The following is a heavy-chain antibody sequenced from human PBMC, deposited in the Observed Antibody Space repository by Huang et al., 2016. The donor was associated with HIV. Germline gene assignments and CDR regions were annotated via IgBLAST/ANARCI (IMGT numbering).Heavy chain of an antibody. Sequence: QVELVQSGAEVKRPGASVRVSCKAAGYIFTKYGINWVRQAPGKGLEWMGWISAYNGNTNYAETFQGRVTLTRDTSATTAYMELRDVTSADTAVYYCARDHWYPLQNWFDLWGQGTLVTVSS. D-gene: IGHD1-1*01. V-gene: IGHV1-18*01. J-gene: IGHJ5*01. CDR1: GYIFTKYG. CDR2: ISAYNGNT. CDR3: ARDHWYPLQNWFDL.